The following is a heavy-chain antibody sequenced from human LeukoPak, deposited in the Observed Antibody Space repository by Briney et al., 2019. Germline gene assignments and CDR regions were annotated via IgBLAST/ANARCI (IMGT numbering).Heavy chain of an antibody. V-gene: IGHV3-7*01. CDR3: ARNLYYYDSSGYYYY. J-gene: IGHJ4*02. CDR2: IKQDGNEK. D-gene: IGHD3-22*01. CDR1: GFTSSNYW. Sequence: RSGGSLRLSCAASGFTSSNYWMTWVRQAPGKGLEWVANIKQDGNEKYYVDSVKGRFTISRDNAKNSLYLQMNSLRAEDTAVYYCARNLYYYDSSGYYYYWGQGTLVTVSS.